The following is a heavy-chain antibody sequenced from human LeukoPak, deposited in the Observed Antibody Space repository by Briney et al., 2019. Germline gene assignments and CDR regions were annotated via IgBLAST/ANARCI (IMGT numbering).Heavy chain of an antibody. CDR1: AYTFTSYA. J-gene: IGHJ6*02. Sequence: ASVKVSCKASAYTFTSYAMNWVRQAPGQGLEWMGWINTNTGNPTYAQGFTGRFVFSLDTSVSTAYLQISSLKAEDTAVYYCARARAHYYYYGMDVWGQGTTVTVSS. V-gene: IGHV7-4-1*02. CDR3: ARARAHYYYYGMDV. CDR2: INTNTGNP.